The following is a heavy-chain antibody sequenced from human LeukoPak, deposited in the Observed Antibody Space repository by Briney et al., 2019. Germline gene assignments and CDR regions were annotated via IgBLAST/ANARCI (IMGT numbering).Heavy chain of an antibody. D-gene: IGHD6-13*01. Sequence: KREDSLNISCKASGYSFTSYRIGWVRQMPGKGLEWIGIIYPGDSDTRYNPSFQGQVAMSVDKSISTAYVQWSSLKASDTGMYYCARHSARGSSSWYPGPPNWFDPWGQGTLVTVSS. CDR3: ARHSARGSSSWYPGPPNWFDP. CDR2: IYPGDSDT. V-gene: IGHV5-51*01. J-gene: IGHJ5*02. CDR1: GYSFTSYR.